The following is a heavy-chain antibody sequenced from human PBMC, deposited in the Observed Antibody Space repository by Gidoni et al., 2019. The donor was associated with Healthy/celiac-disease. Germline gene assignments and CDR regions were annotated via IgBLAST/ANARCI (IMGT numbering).Heavy chain of an antibody. Sequence: EVQLVESGGGLVQPGGSLRLSCSASGFTFSSYAMHWVRQAPGKGLEYVSAISSNGGSTYYADSVKGRFTISRDNSKNTLYLQMSSLRAEDTAVYYCVKDALNYYDSSGYVYFDYWGQGTLVTVSS. D-gene: IGHD3-22*01. CDR1: GFTFSSYA. CDR2: ISSNGGST. J-gene: IGHJ4*02. CDR3: VKDALNYYDSSGYVYFDY. V-gene: IGHV3-64D*06.